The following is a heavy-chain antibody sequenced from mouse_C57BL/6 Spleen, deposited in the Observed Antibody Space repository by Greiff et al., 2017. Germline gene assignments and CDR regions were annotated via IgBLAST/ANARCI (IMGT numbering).Heavy chain of an antibody. CDR3: ARYEGNYGMDY. J-gene: IGHJ4*01. CDR1: GFTFTDYY. Sequence: EVMLVESGGGLVQPGGSLSLSCAASGFTFTDYYMSWVRQPPGKALEWLGFIRNKANGYTTQYSASVKGRFTISRDNSQSILYLQMNALRAEDSATYYCARYEGNYGMDYWGQGTSVTVSS. V-gene: IGHV7-3*01. CDR2: IRNKANGYTT.